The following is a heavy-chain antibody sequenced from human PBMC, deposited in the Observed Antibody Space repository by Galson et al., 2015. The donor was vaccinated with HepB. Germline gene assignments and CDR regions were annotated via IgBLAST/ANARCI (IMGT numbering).Heavy chain of an antibody. Sequence: SVKVSCKASGYTFTSYYMHWVRQAPGQGLEWMGIIDPSGGSTSYAQKFQGRVTMTRDTSTSTVYMELSGLRSEDTAVYYCARDDIAVAGTGDYWGQGTLVTVSS. CDR1: GYTFTSYY. V-gene: IGHV1-46*01. J-gene: IGHJ4*02. CDR2: IDPSGGST. CDR3: ARDDIAVAGTGDY. D-gene: IGHD6-19*01.